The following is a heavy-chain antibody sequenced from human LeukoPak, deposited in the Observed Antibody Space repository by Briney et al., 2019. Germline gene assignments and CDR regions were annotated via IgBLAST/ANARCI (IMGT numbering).Heavy chain of an antibody. CDR2: ISASGGST. J-gene: IGHJ4*02. Sequence: PAGSLRLSWAASGFTFSSYAMSWVRQAPGKGLEWVSAISASGGSTYYADSVKGRFTISRDNSQNTLYLQVNSLRAEDTGVYYCAKGLVPAAIRVVDYWGQGTLVTVSS. CDR1: GFTFSSYA. D-gene: IGHD2-2*01. V-gene: IGHV3-23*01. CDR3: AKGLVPAAIRVVDY.